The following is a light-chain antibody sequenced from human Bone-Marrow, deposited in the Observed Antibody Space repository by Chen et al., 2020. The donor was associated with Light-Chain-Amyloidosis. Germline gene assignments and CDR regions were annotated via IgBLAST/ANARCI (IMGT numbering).Light chain of an antibody. J-gene: IGLJ2*01. Sequence: QAALTQPAPVSGSPGRAFTVSCSGTIIGTFNLISWYQQNPGNAPKLIIYEGSRRPSEVSDRFSGSTSGNTASLTIAGHQTEDEADYYCCSYGGYSTFVFGGGTKLTVL. CDR3: CSYGGYSTFV. CDR1: IIGTFNL. CDR2: EGS. V-gene: IGLV2-23*03.